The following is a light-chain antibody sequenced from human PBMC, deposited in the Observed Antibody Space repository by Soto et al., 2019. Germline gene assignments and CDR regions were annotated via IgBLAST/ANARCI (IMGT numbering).Light chain of an antibody. CDR2: GAS. Sequence: EMVLTQSPGTLSLSPGERATLSCTASQSVNRRYLAWYQQKPGQAPRLLIYGASSRATGIPDRFSGSGSGTVFALVSSRQEPEDFEVYVCHRYCSSPYSFGEGTKLESK. J-gene: IGKJ2*01. V-gene: IGKV3-20*01. CDR3: HRYCSSPYS. CDR1: QSVNRRY.